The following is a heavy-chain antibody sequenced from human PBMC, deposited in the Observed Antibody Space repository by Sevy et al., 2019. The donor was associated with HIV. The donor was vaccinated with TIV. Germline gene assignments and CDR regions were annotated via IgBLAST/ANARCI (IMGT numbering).Heavy chain of an antibody. CDR2: ITSNGAYT. V-gene: IGHV3-23*01. CDR1: GFPFSSYA. Sequence: GGSLRLSCAASGFPFSSYAMGWVRQAPRKGLEWVASITSNGAYTFYADSVKGRFSISRDNFRDTLYLQMTSLRAEDTDVYFCAKAPEYYYGSAKGYVDSWGQGTEVTVSS. D-gene: IGHD3-10*01. CDR3: AKAPEYYYGSAKGYVDS. J-gene: IGHJ4*02.